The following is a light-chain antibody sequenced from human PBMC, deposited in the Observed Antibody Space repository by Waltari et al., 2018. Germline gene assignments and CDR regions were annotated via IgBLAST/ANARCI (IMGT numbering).Light chain of an antibody. CDR3: LKSAQLPDA. CDR2: KVS. V-gene: IGKV2-30*02. J-gene: IGKJ2*01. CDR1: QSLVQSDGYTF. Sequence: DVVLSQSPLSLAVTLGQPASISCWSSQSLVQSDGYTFLNWFHQRPGQSPRLLIYKVSNRESGVPDRFSGSGSGTDFRLNISRVEAEDFGIFYCLKSAQLPDAFGQGTKLEIK.